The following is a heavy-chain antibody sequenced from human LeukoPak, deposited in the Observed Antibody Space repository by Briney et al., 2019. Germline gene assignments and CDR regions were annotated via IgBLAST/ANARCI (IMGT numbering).Heavy chain of an antibody. CDR3: ARVTGYMIEDYFDY. V-gene: IGHV4-38-2*02. Sequence: SETLSLTCTVSGYSISSNFYWGWIRQSPAKGLEWIGSIYHSGSTYYNPSLKNRITISVDTSTNQFSLKLSSVTAADTAVYYCARVTGYMIEDYFDYWGQGTLVTVSS. CDR1: GYSISSNFY. CDR2: IYHSGST. J-gene: IGHJ4*02. D-gene: IGHD3-22*01.